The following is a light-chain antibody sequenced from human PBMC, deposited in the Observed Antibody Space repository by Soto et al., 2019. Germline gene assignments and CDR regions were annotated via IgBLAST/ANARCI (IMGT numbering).Light chain of an antibody. CDR3: QQYYSTPPT. J-gene: IGKJ3*01. CDR2: WAS. Sequence: DIVMTQSPDSLAVSLGERATINCKSSQSVLYSSNNKNYLAWYQQKPGQPPKLLIYWASTRESGVPDRFSGSGSGTDFTLTISSLHAEDVAVYYCQQYYSTPPTFVPGTKVDIK. CDR1: QSVLYSSNNKNY. V-gene: IGKV4-1*01.